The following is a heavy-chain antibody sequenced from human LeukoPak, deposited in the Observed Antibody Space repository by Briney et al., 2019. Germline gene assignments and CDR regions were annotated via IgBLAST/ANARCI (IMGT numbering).Heavy chain of an antibody. V-gene: IGHV1-24*01. CDR1: GYTLTELS. Sequence: GASVKVSCKVSGYTLTELSMHWVRQDPGKGLEWMGGFDPEDGETIYAQKFQGRVTMTEDTSTDTAYMELSSLRSEDTAVYYCATVSTRDSYVDYFDYWGQGTLVTVSS. CDR2: FDPEDGET. J-gene: IGHJ4*02. CDR3: ATVSTRDSYVDYFDY. D-gene: IGHD5-18*01.